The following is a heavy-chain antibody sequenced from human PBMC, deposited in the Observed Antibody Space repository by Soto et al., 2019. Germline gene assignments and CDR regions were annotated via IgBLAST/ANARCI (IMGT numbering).Heavy chain of an antibody. D-gene: IGHD3-22*01. CDR2: ISYDGSNK. V-gene: IGHV3-30*18. Sequence: QVQLVESGGGVVQPGRSLRLSCAASGFTFSSYGMHWVRQAPGKGLEWVAVISYDGSNKYYADSVKGRFTISRDNSKNTLYLQMNSLRAEDTAVYYCAKDPSAATMIVVVLDYWGQGTLVTVSS. J-gene: IGHJ4*02. CDR1: GFTFSSYG. CDR3: AKDPSAATMIVVVLDY.